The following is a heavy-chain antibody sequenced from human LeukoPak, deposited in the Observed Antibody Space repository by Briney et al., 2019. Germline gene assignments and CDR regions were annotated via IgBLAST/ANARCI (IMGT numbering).Heavy chain of an antibody. V-gene: IGHV3-23*01. CDR1: GFTFDSYS. Sequence: GGSLRLSCATPGFTFDSYSMSWVRQARQAPGKGLEWVSTSGGGGTTYYGDSVKGRFTISRDNSKNTLYLQMNSLRAEDTAVYYCAKSLEVAAEFYFDYWGQGTLVTVSS. D-gene: IGHD2-15*01. CDR3: AKSLEVAAEFYFDY. J-gene: IGHJ4*02. CDR2: SGGGGTT.